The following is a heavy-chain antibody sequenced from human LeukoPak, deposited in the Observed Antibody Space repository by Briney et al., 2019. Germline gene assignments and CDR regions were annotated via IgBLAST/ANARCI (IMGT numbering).Heavy chain of an antibody. J-gene: IGHJ3*02. CDR3: ARDGYDSSGYADAFDI. V-gene: IGHV4-59*01. CDR2: VDYSGST. CDR1: GGSISSYY. D-gene: IGHD3-22*01. Sequence: SETLSLTCTVSGGSISSYYWSWIRQPAGKGLEWSGYVDYSGSTNYNPSLKSRVTISVDTSKNQFSLKLSSVTAADTAVYYCARDGYDSSGYADAFDIWGQGTMVTVSS.